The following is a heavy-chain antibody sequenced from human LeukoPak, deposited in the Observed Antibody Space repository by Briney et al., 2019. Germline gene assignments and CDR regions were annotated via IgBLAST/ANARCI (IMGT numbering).Heavy chain of an antibody. V-gene: IGHV3-21*01. CDR1: GFTFSSYS. CDR2: ISSSSSYI. J-gene: IGHJ4*02. Sequence: GGSLRLSCAASGFTFSSYSMNWVRQAPGTGLEWVSSISSSSSYIYYADSVKGRFTISRDNAKNSLYLQMNSLRAEDTAVYYCARDPNYYGSGPDYWGQGTLVTVSS. D-gene: IGHD3-10*01. CDR3: ARDPNYYGSGPDY.